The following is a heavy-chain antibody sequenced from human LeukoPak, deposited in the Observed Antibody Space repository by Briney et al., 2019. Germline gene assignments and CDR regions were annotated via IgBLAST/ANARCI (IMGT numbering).Heavy chain of an antibody. V-gene: IGHV3-7*02. Sequence: GGSLRLSCAASGFTFSNYWMSWVRQAPGKGLEWVANIKQDGSEKYYVDSVKGRFTISRDNAKNSLYLQMSSLRAEDTAVYYCARGPFTIFGVVSPSPFDYWGQGTLVTVSS. CDR1: GFTFSNYW. D-gene: IGHD3-3*01. CDR3: ARGPFTIFGVVSPSPFDY. CDR2: IKQDGSEK. J-gene: IGHJ4*02.